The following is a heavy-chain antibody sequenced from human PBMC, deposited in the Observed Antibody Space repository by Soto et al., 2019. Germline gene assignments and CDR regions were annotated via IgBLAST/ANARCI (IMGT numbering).Heavy chain of an antibody. CDR3: ARADYYGSRGYHLGY. Sequence: QVQVAQSGAEVKRPGASVKVSCWASGYPFTNFYIHWVRQAPGQGLEWMGIINPSGGSTAYAQKFLGRVTMTRDKSTSTVYMEVSSLRSEDTAVYYCARADYYGSRGYHLGYWGQGTLVTVSS. J-gene: IGHJ4*02. V-gene: IGHV1-46*01. D-gene: IGHD3-22*01. CDR1: GYPFTNFY. CDR2: INPSGGST.